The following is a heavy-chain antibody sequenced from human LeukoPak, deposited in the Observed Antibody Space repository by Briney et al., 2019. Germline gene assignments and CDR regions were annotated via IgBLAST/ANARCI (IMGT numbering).Heavy chain of an antibody. D-gene: IGHD3-22*01. CDR3: ARDYHDTSGYNYVGGYYYMDV. CDR1: GGSISSYY. Sequence: PSETLSLTCTVSGGSISSYYWSWTRQPPGKGLEWIGYIFYSGSTNSNPSLKSRVTISVATSKNEFYLELSSVTAADAAVYYCARDYHDTSGYNYVGGYYYMDVWGKGTTVTVSS. V-gene: IGHV4-59*08. J-gene: IGHJ6*03. CDR2: IFYSGST.